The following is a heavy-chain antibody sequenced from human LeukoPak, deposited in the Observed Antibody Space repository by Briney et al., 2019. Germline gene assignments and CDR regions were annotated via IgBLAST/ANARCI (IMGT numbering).Heavy chain of an antibody. CDR1: GYTFTSYD. D-gene: IGHD5-24*01. CDR3: AREGIGVEMATNDY. J-gene: IGHJ4*02. V-gene: IGHV1-46*03. CDR2: INPSGGST. Sequence: ASVKISCKASGYTFTSYDINWVRQATGQGLEWMGIINPSGGSTSYAQKFQGRVTMTRDTSTSTVYMELSSLRSEDTAVYYCAREGIGVEMATNDYWGQGTLVTVSS.